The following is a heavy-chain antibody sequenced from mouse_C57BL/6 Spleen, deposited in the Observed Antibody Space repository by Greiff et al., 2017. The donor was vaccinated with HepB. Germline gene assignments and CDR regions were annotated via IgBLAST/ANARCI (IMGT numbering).Heavy chain of an antibody. CDR2: IDPSDSYT. J-gene: IGHJ3*01. CDR3: GRRDCCGSRTWFAY. Sequence: QVQLQQPGAELVKPGASVKLSCKASGYTFTSYWMQWVKQRPGQGLEWIGEIDPSDSYTNYNQKFKSKATLTVDTSSSTAYMQLSSLTSEDSAVYYGGRRDCCGSRTWFAYWGQGTLVTVAA. V-gene: IGHV1-50*01. CDR1: GYTFTSYW. D-gene: IGHD1-1*01.